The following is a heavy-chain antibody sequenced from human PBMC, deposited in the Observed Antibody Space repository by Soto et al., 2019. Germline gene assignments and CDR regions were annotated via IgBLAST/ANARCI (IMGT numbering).Heavy chain of an antibody. Sequence: PGGSLRLSCAASGFTFNNYAMSWVRQAPGKGLEWVSTISDSGGSTYYADSVKGRFTISRDSSKNTLYLQMNSLRAEDTAVYYCAKRSNTPAAMKSPFDYWGQGTLVTVSS. D-gene: IGHD2-2*01. CDR2: ISDSGGST. CDR1: GFTFNNYA. V-gene: IGHV3-23*01. J-gene: IGHJ4*02. CDR3: AKRSNTPAAMKSPFDY.